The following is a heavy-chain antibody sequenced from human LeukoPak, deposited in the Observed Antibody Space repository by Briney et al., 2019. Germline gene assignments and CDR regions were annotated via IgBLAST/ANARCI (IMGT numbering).Heavy chain of an antibody. Sequence: GGSLRLSCAASGFTFSSYAMSWVRQAPGKGLEWVSSISSSSSYIYYADSVKGRFTISRDNAKNSLYLQMNSLRAEDTAVYYCARDRVDYYDSSGYPDYWGQGTLVTVSS. CDR2: ISSSSSYI. V-gene: IGHV3-21*01. D-gene: IGHD3-22*01. CDR3: ARDRVDYYDSSGYPDY. J-gene: IGHJ4*02. CDR1: GFTFSSYA.